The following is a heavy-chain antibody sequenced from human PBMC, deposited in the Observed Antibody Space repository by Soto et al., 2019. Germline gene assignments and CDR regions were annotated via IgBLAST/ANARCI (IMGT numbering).Heavy chain of an antibody. CDR3: AHRRSTMVRGVAKNDY. CDR2: IYWDDDK. D-gene: IGHD3-10*01. CDR1: GFSLSISGVG. V-gene: IGHV2-5*02. J-gene: IGHJ4*02. Sequence: QITLKESGLTLVKPTQTLTLTCTFSGFSLSISGVGVGWIRQPPGKALEWLALIYWDDDKRYSPSLKSRLTITKDTSKNQVVLTMTNMDPVDTATYYCAHRRSTMVRGVAKNDYWGKGTLVTVSS.